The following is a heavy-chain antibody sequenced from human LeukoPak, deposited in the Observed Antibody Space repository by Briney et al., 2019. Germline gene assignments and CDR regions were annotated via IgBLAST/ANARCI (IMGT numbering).Heavy chain of an antibody. CDR3: ARGRWSDY. V-gene: IGHV3-7*01. Sequence: GGSLRLSCAASGFTFSAYWMTWVRQAPGKGLEWVANIKEDGTEKNYVDSVKGRFTISRDNVKKSLYLEMNSLRVEDTVVYYCARGRWSDYWGQGTQVTVSS. CDR2: IKEDGTEK. CDR1: GFTFSAYW. D-gene: IGHD5-24*01. J-gene: IGHJ4*02.